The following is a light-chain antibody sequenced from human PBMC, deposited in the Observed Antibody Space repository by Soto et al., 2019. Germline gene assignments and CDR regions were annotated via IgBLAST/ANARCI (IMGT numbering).Light chain of an antibody. CDR2: EVS. J-gene: IGLJ2*01. Sequence: QSALTQPPSASGSPGQSVTISCTGTSSDGGGYNYVSWYQQHPGKAPKLMIYEVSKRPSGVPDRFSGSKSGNTVSLTVSGLQAEYEADYFCSSYAGSNNLVFGGGTKVTVL. CDR1: SSDGGGYNY. V-gene: IGLV2-8*01. CDR3: SSYAGSNNLV.